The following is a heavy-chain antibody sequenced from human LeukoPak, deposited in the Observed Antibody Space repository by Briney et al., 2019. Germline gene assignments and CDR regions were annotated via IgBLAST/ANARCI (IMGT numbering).Heavy chain of an antibody. J-gene: IGHJ4*02. CDR1: GSTFSNYW. D-gene: IGHD3-22*01. V-gene: IGHV5-51*01. CDR2: IYPDDSDT. Sequence: GESLKISCEASGSTFSNYWIGWVRQLPGKVLEWMEIIYPDDSDTKYSPSFQGQVTISADKSISPAYLQWSSLKASDTAMYYCARSRDSICYYYLIWGQGTLVTVSS. CDR3: ARSRDSICYYYLI.